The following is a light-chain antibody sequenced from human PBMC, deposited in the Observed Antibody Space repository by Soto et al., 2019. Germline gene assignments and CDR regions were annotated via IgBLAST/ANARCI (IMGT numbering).Light chain of an antibody. Sequence: QSVLTQPPSVSGAPGQRVTISCTGSSSNIGAGYAVHWYQHLPGTAPKLLIYANTNRPSGVPDRFSGSESGTSASLGITGFQTGDEADYYCGSWDSSLSAYVFGTGTKVTVL. CDR2: ANT. CDR1: SSNIGAGYA. V-gene: IGLV1-40*01. J-gene: IGLJ1*01. CDR3: GSWDSSLSAYV.